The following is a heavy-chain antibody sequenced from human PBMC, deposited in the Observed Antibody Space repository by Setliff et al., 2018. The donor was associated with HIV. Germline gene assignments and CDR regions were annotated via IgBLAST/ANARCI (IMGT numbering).Heavy chain of an antibody. CDR3: ARQERYCSGGSRYPQAFDI. Sequence: LGQSLKISCKGSGYSFSNHWIAWVRQMPGKGLEWMGIIYPGYSDTTYNPSFQGQVTISADKSISTTYLRWSSLKASDSAMYYCARQERYCSGGSRYPQAFDIWGQGTMVTV. CDR2: IYPGYSDT. V-gene: IGHV5-51*01. CDR1: GYSFSNHW. J-gene: IGHJ3*02. D-gene: IGHD2-15*01.